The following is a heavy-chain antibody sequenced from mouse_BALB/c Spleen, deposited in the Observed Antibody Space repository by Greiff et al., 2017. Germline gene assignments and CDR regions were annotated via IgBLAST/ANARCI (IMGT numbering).Heavy chain of an antibody. D-gene: IGHD2-1*01. CDR2: ISYDGSN. V-gene: IGHV3-6*02. CDR3: ARGKSLGGNYNVFMDY. Sequence: EVQLVESGPGLVKPSQSLSLTCSVTGYSITSGYYWNWIRQFPGNKLEWMGYISYDGSNNYNPSLKNRISITRDTSKNQFFLKLNSVTTEDTATYYCARGKSLGGNYNVFMDYWGQGTSVTVSS. CDR1: GYSITSGYY. J-gene: IGHJ4*01.